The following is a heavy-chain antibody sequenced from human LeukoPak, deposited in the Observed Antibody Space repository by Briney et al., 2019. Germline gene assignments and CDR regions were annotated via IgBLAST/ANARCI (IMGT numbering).Heavy chain of an antibody. V-gene: IGHV3-30*18. D-gene: IGHD4-17*01. CDR2: ISYDGSNK. J-gene: IGHJ4*02. Sequence: GRSLRLSCAASGFTFSSYGMHWVRQAPGKGLEWVAVISYDGSNKYYVDSVKGRFTISRDNSKNTLYLQMNSLRAEDTAVYYCAKDPTTTSWGYNWGQGTLVTVSS. CDR1: GFTFSSYG. CDR3: AKDPTTTSWGYN.